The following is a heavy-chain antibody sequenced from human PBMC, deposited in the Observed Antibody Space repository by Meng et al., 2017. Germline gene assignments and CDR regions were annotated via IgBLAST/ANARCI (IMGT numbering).Heavy chain of an antibody. J-gene: IGHJ5*02. Sequence: VQLGQSGAEVKRPGSALKASCKASGGTFGRYASTRLRQPSGQVLEWMGGIIPIFGTANYAQNFQARVTITADETRSTAYMKLRRLRSENTAVYYCARDESYIAVAGSNGFDPWGQGTLVTVSS. CDR2: IIPIFGTA. CDR1: GGTFGRYA. V-gene: IGHV1-69*01. D-gene: IGHD6-19*01. CDR3: ARDESYIAVAGSNGFDP.